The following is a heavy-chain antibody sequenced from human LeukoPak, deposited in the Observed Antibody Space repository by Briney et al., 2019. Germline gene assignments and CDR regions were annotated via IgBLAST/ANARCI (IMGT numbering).Heavy chain of an antibody. D-gene: IGHD3-10*01. Sequence: SETLSLTCTVSGGSIGFYYWSWIRQPAGKGLEWIGRIYTSGSTNYNPSLRSRVTMSVDTSKNQFSLKLSSVTAADTAVYYCARGPLVRGQNDFDYWGQGTLVTASS. CDR2: IYTSGST. CDR1: GGSIGFYY. CDR3: ARGPLVRGQNDFDY. J-gene: IGHJ4*02. V-gene: IGHV4-4*07.